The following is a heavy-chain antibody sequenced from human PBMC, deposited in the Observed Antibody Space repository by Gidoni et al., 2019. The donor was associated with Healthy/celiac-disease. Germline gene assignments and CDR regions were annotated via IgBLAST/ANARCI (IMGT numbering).Heavy chain of an antibody. D-gene: IGHD3-3*01. CDR2: INPNSGGT. CDR1: GYPFTAYH. V-gene: IGHV1-2*02. Sequence: QVQLVQSGAEVTKPGASVKVSCKASGYPFTAYHLHWVRQATGQGLEWMGWINPNSGGTNYAQKFQGRVTMTRDTSLSTAYMELSRLRSDDTAVYYCARSPVLRLLEWLLSLDYWGQGTVVAVSS. J-gene: IGHJ4*02. CDR3: ARSPVLRLLEWLLSLDY.